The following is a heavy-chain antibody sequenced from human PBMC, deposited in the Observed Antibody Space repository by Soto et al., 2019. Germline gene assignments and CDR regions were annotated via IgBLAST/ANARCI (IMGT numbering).Heavy chain of an antibody. D-gene: IGHD2-15*01. Sequence: ASVKVSCKASGYTFTSYAMHWVRQAPGQRLDWMGWINAGNGNTKYSQKFQGRVTITRDTSASTAYMELSSLRSEDTAVYYCARDHNFGFILYAMDVWGQGTTVTVSS. CDR2: INAGNGNT. CDR1: GYTFTSYA. J-gene: IGHJ6*02. V-gene: IGHV1-3*01. CDR3: ARDHNFGFILYAMDV.